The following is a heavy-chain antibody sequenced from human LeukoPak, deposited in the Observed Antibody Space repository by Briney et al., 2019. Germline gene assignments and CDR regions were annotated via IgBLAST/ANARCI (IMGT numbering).Heavy chain of an antibody. D-gene: IGHD1-26*01. CDR3: AREARVGGALQY. CDR1: GFTFSDYW. CDR2: INTDGTFI. J-gene: IGHJ4*02. V-gene: IGHV3-74*01. Sequence: GGSLRLSCAASGFTFSDYWMHWVRQAPGKGLVWVSRINTDGTFIRHADSVQGRFTISRDAAKNTLFLQMNSLRAEDTAVCYCAREARVGGALQYWGQGVLVTVSA.